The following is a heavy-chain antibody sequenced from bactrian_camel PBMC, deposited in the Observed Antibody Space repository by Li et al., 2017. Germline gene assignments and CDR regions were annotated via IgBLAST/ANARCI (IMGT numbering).Heavy chain of an antibody. CDR2: IYTGNGNE. V-gene: IGHV3-2*01. J-gene: IGHJ4*01. CDR1: GDTISRYC. D-gene: IGHD2*01. CDR3: AASGGRTYCSRAHYYLAPPRSWVS. Sequence: HVQLVESGGGSVQVGGSLRLSCVASGDTISRYCMGWFRQIPDKEREGVATIYTGNGNEYYADSVKGRFTISQDSARNTLYLQMDSLKPEDTALYYCAASGGRTYCSRAHYYLAPPRSWVSGARGPRSPSP.